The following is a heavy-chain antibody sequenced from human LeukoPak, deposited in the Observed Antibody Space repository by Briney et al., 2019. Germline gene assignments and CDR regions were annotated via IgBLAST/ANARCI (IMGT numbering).Heavy chain of an antibody. Sequence: PSETLSLTCTVSGGSISSYYWSWIRQPPGKGLEWIGYIYYSGSTNYNPSLKSRVTISVDTSKNRFSLKLSSVTAADTAVYYCARSGVVPAAIWGGAFDIWGQGTMATVSS. CDR1: GGSISSYY. CDR3: ARSGVVPAAIWGGAFDI. CDR2: IYYSGST. J-gene: IGHJ3*02. V-gene: IGHV4-59*01. D-gene: IGHD2-2*02.